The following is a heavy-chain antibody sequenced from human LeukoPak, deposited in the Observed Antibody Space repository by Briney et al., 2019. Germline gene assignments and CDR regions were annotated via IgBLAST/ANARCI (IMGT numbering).Heavy chain of an antibody. CDR1: GYTFTSYG. J-gene: IGHJ4*02. CDR2: IIPIFGTA. Sequence: ASVKVSCKASGYTFTSYGISWVRQAPGQGLEWMGRIIPIFGTANYAQKFQGRVTITTDESTSTAYMELSSLRSEDTAVYYCARGLIAVAGKFDYWGQGTLVTVSS. CDR3: ARGLIAVAGKFDY. V-gene: IGHV1-69*05. D-gene: IGHD6-19*01.